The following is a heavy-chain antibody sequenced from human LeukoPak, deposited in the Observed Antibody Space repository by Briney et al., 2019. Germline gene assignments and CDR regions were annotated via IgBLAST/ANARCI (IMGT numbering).Heavy chain of an antibody. D-gene: IGHD1-26*01. CDR2: IKQDGSEK. CDR3: ARRTSRWDVNLHFDY. Sequence: GGSLRLSCAASGFTFSSYWMSWVRQAPGKGLEWVANIKQDGSEKYYVDSVKGRFTISRDNAKNSLYLQMNSLRAEDTALYYCARRTSRWDVNLHFDYWGQGTLVTVSS. CDR1: GFTFSSYW. J-gene: IGHJ4*02. V-gene: IGHV3-7*03.